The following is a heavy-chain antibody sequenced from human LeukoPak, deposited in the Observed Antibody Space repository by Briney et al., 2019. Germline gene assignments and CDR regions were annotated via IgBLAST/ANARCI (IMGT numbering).Heavy chain of an antibody. V-gene: IGHV1-3*01. CDR2: INAGNGNT. CDR3: ARGVLRSYYYYGMGV. CDR1: GYTFTSYA. Sequence: ASVKVSCKASGYTFTSYAIHWVRQAPGQRLEWMGWINAGNGNTKYSQKFQGRVTITRETSASIAYMELSSLRSEDTAVYYCARGVLRSYYYYGMGVWGQGTTVTVSS. J-gene: IGHJ6*02. D-gene: IGHD3-16*01.